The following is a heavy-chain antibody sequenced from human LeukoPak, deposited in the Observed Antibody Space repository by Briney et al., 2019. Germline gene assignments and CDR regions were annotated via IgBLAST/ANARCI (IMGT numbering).Heavy chain of an antibody. J-gene: IGHJ4*02. CDR1: GFTFGTYW. D-gene: IGHD2-2*01. V-gene: IGHV3-48*04. CDR2: ISTSGSTK. Sequence: PGGSLRLSCAASGFTFGTYWMSWVRQAPGKGLEWVSYISTSGSTKYYADSVKGRFTISRDNAENSLYLQMNSLRAEDTAVYYCARRYCSSTSCTLDYWGQGTLVTVSS. CDR3: ARRYCSSTSCTLDY.